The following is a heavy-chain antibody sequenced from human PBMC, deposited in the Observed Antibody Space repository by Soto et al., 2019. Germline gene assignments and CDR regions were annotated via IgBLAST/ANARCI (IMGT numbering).Heavy chain of an antibody. CDR3: ASGKRVAGSHYLDN. V-gene: IGHV4-30-4*01. J-gene: IGHJ4*02. CDR2: IYYSGST. D-gene: IGHD1-26*01. Sequence: SETLSLTCTVSGVPISTDDYYWTWIRQPPGKGLEWIGYIYYSGSTYYNRSLKSRVTISIDTSKNQFSLNLSSVTAADTAVYYWASGKRVAGSHYLDNWGPGTLVTVSS. CDR1: GVPISTDDYY.